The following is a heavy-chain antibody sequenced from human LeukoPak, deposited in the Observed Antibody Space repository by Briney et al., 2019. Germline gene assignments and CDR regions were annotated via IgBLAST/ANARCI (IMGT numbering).Heavy chain of an antibody. CDR3: AKGGLRVTDY. CDR1: GFIFSNYW. Sequence: PGGSLRLSCAASGFIFSNYWTHWVRQAPGKGLVWVSRVNNDGSSTTYADSVKGRFTISRDNAKNTLYLQMNSLRAEDTAVYYCAKGGLRVTDYWGQGTLVTVSS. J-gene: IGHJ4*02. V-gene: IGHV3-74*03. D-gene: IGHD5/OR15-5a*01. CDR2: VNNDGSST.